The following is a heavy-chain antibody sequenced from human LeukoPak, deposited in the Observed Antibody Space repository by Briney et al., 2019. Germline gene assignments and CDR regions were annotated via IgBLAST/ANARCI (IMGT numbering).Heavy chain of an antibody. CDR3: ARSQGLYGAADY. CDR2: VYPGDSDT. D-gene: IGHD2-2*02. J-gene: IGHJ4*02. V-gene: IGHV5-51*01. Sequence: GESLKISCKASGYTFSDYWIGWVRQLPGQGLEWMGVVYPGDSDTRYSPSFQGHVTISADKSINTAYLQWSGLQASDNAIYFCARSQGLYGAADYWGQGTLV. CDR1: GYTFSDYW.